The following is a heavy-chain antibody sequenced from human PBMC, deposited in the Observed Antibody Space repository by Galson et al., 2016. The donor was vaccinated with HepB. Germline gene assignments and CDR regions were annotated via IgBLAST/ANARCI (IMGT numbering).Heavy chain of an antibody. Sequence: ETLSLTCTVSGGSVSRYYWSWIRQPPGKGLEWVGYIYYSGSTNYNPSLKSRVTISVDTSKNQFSLKLSSVTAADTAVYYCARDAGANSSPFDYWGQGTLVTVSS. CDR2: IYYSGST. D-gene: IGHD6-13*01. CDR3: ARDAGANSSPFDY. CDR1: GGSVSRYY. V-gene: IGHV4-59*02. J-gene: IGHJ4*02.